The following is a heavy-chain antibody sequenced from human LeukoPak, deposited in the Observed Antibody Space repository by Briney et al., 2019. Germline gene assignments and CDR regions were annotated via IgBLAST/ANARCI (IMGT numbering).Heavy chain of an antibody. CDR3: ARVKLGGTFFDI. D-gene: IGHD7-27*01. CDR2: IKQGGSER. Sequence: GGSLRLSCAASGFTFSSYWMTWVRQAPGKGLEWVANIKQGGSERYYVDSVKGRFTISRDNAKNSLYLQMNSLRAEDTAVYYCARVKLGGTFFDIWGQGTMITVSS. J-gene: IGHJ3*02. V-gene: IGHV3-7*04. CDR1: GFTFSSYW.